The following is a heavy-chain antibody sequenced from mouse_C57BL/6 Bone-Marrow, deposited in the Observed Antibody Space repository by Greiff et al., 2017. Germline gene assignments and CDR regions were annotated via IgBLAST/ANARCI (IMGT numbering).Heavy chain of an antibody. Sequence: QVQLKQSGAELVRPGTSVKMSCKASGYTFTNYWIGWAKQRPGHGLEWIGDIYPGGGYTNYNEKFKGKATLTADKSSSTAYMQFSSLTSEDSAIYYCARDYGNYGFAYWGQGTLVTVSA. CDR3: ARDYGNYGFAY. CDR1: GYTFTNYW. CDR2: IYPGGGYT. J-gene: IGHJ3*01. D-gene: IGHD2-1*01. V-gene: IGHV1-63*01.